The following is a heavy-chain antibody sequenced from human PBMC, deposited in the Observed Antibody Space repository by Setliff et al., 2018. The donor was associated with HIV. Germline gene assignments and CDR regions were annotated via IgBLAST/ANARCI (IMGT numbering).Heavy chain of an antibody. Sequence: SETLSLTCTVSGYSINSGYFWGWIRQPPGKGLEWIGSIWHSGNTYYNPSLRSRVSLSVDTSKNQFSLRLSSVTASDTAVYYCARESSGSERIYYYYYGMDVWGQGTTVTVSS. CDR2: IWHSGNT. V-gene: IGHV4-38-2*02. D-gene: IGHD3-10*01. J-gene: IGHJ6*02. CDR1: GYSINSGYF. CDR3: ARESSGSERIYYYYYGMDV.